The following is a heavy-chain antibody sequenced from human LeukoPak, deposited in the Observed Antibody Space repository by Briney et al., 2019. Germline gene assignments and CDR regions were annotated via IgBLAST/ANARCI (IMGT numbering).Heavy chain of an antibody. V-gene: IGHV4-59*01. Sequence: SETLSLTCTVSGDSINGYYWSWIRQPPGKGLEWIGYVYHSGSTNYNPSLKSRVTISLDTSKNRFSLKLNSVTAADTAVYHCARGLGGYSSSWYSGYFDLWGRGTVVTVSS. J-gene: IGHJ2*01. CDR3: ARGLGGYSSSWYSGYFDL. CDR2: VYHSGST. D-gene: IGHD6-13*01. CDR1: GDSINGYY.